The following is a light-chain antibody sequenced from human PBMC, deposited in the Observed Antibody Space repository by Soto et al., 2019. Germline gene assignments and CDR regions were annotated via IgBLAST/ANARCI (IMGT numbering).Light chain of an antibody. CDR3: QQSSRTLT. J-gene: IGKJ3*01. V-gene: IGKV1-39*01. Sequence: DIQMTQSPSSLSASVGDRVTITCRASQSISSYLNWYQQKPGKAPKLLIYAASSLQSGVPSRFSGSGSGTDFTLTISSLQPEDFATYYCQQSSRTLTFGPGTKVDIK. CDR1: QSISSY. CDR2: AAS.